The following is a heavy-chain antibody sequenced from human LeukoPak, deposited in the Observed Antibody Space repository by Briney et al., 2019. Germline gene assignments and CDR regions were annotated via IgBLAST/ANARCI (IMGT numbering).Heavy chain of an antibody. Sequence: MASETLSLTCTVSGGSISSGSYYWSWIRQPAGKGLEWIGRIYTSGSTNYNPSLKSRVTISVDTSKNQFSLKLSSVTAADTAVYYCVREEIPRNPFDYWGQGTLVTVSS. D-gene: IGHD5-24*01. CDR3: VREEIPRNPFDY. V-gene: IGHV4-61*02. CDR2: IYTSGST. CDR1: GGSISSGSYY. J-gene: IGHJ4*02.